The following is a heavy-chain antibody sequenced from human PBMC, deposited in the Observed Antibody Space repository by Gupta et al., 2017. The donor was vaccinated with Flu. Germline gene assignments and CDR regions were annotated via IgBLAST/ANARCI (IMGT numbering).Heavy chain of an antibody. J-gene: IGHJ6*02. CDR2: IRSKAYGGTT. D-gene: IGHD2-15*01. V-gene: IGHV3-49*04. Sequence: EVQLVESGGGLVQPGRSLRLSCTASGFTFGDYAMSWVRQAPGKGLEWVGFIRSKAYGGTTEYAASVKGRFTISRDDSKSIAYLQMNSLKTEDTAVYYCTSRGFVGGCSGGSCYSFSGRGMDVWGQGTTVTVSS. CDR3: TSRGFVGGCSGGSCYSFSGRGMDV. CDR1: GFTFGDYA.